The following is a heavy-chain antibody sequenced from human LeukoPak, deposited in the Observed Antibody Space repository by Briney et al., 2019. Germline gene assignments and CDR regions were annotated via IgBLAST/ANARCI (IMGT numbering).Heavy chain of an antibody. V-gene: IGHV3-48*03. J-gene: IGHJ4*02. CDR3: AREGRDGYNYFDY. CDR1: GFTFSSYE. CDR2: ISSSGSTI. Sequence: PGGSVRLSCAASGFTFSSYEVNWVRQAPGRGLEGVSYISSSGSTIYYADSVKGRFTISRDNAKNSLYLQMNSLRAEDTAVYYCAREGRDGYNYFDYWGQGTLVTVSS. D-gene: IGHD5-24*01.